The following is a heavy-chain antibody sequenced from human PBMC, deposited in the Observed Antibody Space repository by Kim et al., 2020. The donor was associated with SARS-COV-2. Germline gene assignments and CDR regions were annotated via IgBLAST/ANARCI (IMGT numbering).Heavy chain of an antibody. V-gene: IGHV3-23*01. D-gene: IGHD3-22*01. J-gene: IGHJ6*02. CDR2: ISGSGGST. CDR3: AKIRRSDSSGYYLGLYYYYGMDV. CDR1: GFTFSSYA. Sequence: GGSLRLSCAASGFTFSSYAMSWVRQAPGKGLEWVSAISGSGGSTYYADSVKGRFTISRDNSKNTLYLQMNSLRAEDTAVYYCAKIRRSDSSGYYLGLYYYYGMDVWGQGTTVTVSS.